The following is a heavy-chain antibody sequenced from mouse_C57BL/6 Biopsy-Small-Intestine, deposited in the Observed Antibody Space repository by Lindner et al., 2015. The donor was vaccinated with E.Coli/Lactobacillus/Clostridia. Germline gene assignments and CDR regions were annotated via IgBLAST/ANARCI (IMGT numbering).Heavy chain of an antibody. CDR3: ARRFGVPYVLDF. CDR2: IYPGDGDT. V-gene: IGHV1-82*01. CDR1: GYVFSSSW. J-gene: IGHJ4*01. D-gene: IGHD3-1*01. Sequence: VQLQESGSELMKPGASVKLSCKASGYVFSSSWMNWVKQRPGKGLEWIGRIYPGDGDTNHNGKFKGKATLTADKSSSTAYMQLSSLTTEDSATYYCARRFGVPYVLDFWGQGTSVTVFS.